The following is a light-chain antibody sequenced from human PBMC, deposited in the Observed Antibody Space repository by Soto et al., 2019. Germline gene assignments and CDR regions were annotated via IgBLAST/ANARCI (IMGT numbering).Light chain of an antibody. CDR2: GIS. V-gene: IGKV3-20*01. Sequence: EVVLTQSPGTLSLFPGERATLSCRASQSVTNNYLAWYQQKPGQAPRPLIYGISKRATGIPDRFSGSGSGTDFTLTISRLEPEDFAVYYCHQYGESWTFGQGTKVDI. J-gene: IGKJ1*01. CDR3: HQYGESWT. CDR1: QSVTNNY.